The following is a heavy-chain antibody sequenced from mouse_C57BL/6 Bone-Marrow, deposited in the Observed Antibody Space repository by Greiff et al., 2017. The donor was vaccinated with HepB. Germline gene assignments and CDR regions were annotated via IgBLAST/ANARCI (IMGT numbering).Heavy chain of an antibody. CDR1: GYAFTNYL. D-gene: IGHD2-3*01. CDR3: ARRWLLLHFDY. J-gene: IGHJ2*01. CDR2: INPGSGGT. Sequence: QQSGAELVRPGTSVKVSCKASGYAFTNYLIEWVKQRPGQGLEWIGVINPGSGGTNYNEKFKGKATLTADKSSSTAYMQLSSLTSEDSAVYFCARRWLLLHFDYWGQGTTLTVSS. V-gene: IGHV1-54*01.